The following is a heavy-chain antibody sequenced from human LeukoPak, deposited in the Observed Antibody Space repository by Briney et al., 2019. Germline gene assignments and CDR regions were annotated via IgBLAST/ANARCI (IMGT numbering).Heavy chain of an antibody. CDR3: ARGSTYYDSSGQVPFDY. J-gene: IGHJ4*02. CDR2: ISSSSSTI. CDR1: GFTFSTYS. D-gene: IGHD3-22*01. V-gene: IGHV3-48*01. Sequence: GGSLRLSCAASGFTFSTYSMNWVCQAPGKGLEWVSYISSSSSTIYYADSVKGRFTISRDNAKNSLYLQMNSLRAEDTAVYYCARGSTYYDSSGQVPFDYWGQGTLVTVSS.